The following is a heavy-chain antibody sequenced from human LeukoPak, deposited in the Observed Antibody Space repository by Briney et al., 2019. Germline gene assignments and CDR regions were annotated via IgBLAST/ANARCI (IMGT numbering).Heavy chain of an antibody. CDR1: GGSFSGYY. V-gene: IGHV4-34*01. CDR3: ARNQYRPGYFDL. Sequence: SETLSLTCAVYGGSFSGYYWSWIRQPPGRGLEWIGEINHSGSTNYNPSLKSRVTISVDTSKNQFSLKLTSVTAADTAVYYCARNQYRPGYFDLWGRGTLVTVSS. D-gene: IGHD1-14*01. CDR2: INHSGST. J-gene: IGHJ2*01.